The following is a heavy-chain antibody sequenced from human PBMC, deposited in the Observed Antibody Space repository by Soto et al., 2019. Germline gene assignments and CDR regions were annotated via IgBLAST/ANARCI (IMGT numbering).Heavy chain of an antibody. CDR1: GYTFTSYA. Sequence: QVQLVQSGAEVKKPGASVKVSCKASGYTFTSYAMHWVRQAPGQRLGWMGRINAGNGNTKYSKKFQGRVTITRDTSASTAYMELSSLRSEDTAVYYCARGEFLSYDDYWGQGTLVTVSS. D-gene: IGHD3-16*01. J-gene: IGHJ4*02. CDR3: ARGEFLSYDDY. V-gene: IGHV1-3*01. CDR2: INAGNGNT.